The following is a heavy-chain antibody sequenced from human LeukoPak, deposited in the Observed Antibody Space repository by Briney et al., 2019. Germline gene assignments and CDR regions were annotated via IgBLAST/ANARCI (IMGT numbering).Heavy chain of an antibody. CDR1: GFTFSSYA. D-gene: IGHD4-17*01. V-gene: IGHV3-23*01. J-gene: IGHJ6*02. Sequence: GGSLRLSCAASGFTFSSYAMSWVRQAPGKGLEWVSAISGSGGSTYYADSVKGRFTISRDNSKNTLYLQMNSLRAEDTAVYYCAKGLSSYGDWYYYYGMDVWGQGTTVTVSS. CDR2: ISGSGGST. CDR3: AKGLSSYGDWYYYYGMDV.